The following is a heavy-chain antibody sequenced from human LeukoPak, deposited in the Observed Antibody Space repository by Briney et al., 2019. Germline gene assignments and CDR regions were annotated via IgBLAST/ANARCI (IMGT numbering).Heavy chain of an antibody. CDR1: GFTFSSYA. V-gene: IGHV3-23*01. CDR3: AKETYDSSGYYSYYFDY. D-gene: IGHD3-22*01. J-gene: IGHJ4*02. CDR2: ISGSGGST. Sequence: GGSLRLSCAASGFTFSSYAMSWVRQAPGKGLEWVSAISGSGGSTYYADSVKGQFTISRDNSKNTLYLQMNSLRAEDTAVYYCAKETYDSSGYYSYYFDYWGQGTLVTVSS.